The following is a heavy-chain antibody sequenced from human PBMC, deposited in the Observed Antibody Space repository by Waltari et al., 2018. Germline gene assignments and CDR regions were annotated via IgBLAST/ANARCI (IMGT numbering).Heavy chain of an antibody. CDR1: GFAFSSFW. J-gene: IGHJ3*02. Sequence: EGQLVESGGGLVQPGGSLKLSCAASGFAFSSFWMHWVRQVTGQGLGWVSLINSYGSDTSYADYVRCRFTVSRDNAKNMMYLQMKSLRAEDTAIYYCTRDSPSWIWGQGTMVSVSS. V-gene: IGHV3-74*01. CDR2: INSYGSDT. CDR3: TRDSPSWI.